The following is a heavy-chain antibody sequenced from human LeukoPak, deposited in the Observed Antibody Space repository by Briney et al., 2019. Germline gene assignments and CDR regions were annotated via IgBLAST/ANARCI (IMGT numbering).Heavy chain of an antibody. V-gene: IGHV4-59*01. D-gene: IGHD5-12*01. Sequence: SETLSLTCSVSGGSISSDYWSWIRQPPGKGLEWIGYIYYSGITNYKPSLKSRVTISVDTSKNQFSLKLSSVTAADTAVYYCARDSTWIDAFDIWGQGTMVTVSS. CDR3: ARDSTWIDAFDI. J-gene: IGHJ3*02. CDR1: GGSISSDY. CDR2: IYYSGIT.